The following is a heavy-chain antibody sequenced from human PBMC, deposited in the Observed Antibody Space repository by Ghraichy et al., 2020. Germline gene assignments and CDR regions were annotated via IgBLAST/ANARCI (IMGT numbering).Heavy chain of an antibody. CDR2: ISDSGGRT. V-gene: IGHV3-23*01. J-gene: IGHJ4*02. CDR1: GLTFSSYA. CDR3: AKEGRSNY. Sequence: GGSLRLSCAASGLTFSSYAMSWVRQAPGKGLEWVSVISDSGGRTYYADSVKGRFTISRDNSKNTLFLQMNSLRAEDTAVYYCAKEGRSNYWGQGTLVTVSS. D-gene: IGHD3-10*01.